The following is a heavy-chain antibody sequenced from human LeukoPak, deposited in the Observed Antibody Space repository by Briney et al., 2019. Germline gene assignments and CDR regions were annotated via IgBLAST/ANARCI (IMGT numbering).Heavy chain of an antibody. CDR1: GFTFSSYA. CDR2: IKQDGSEK. V-gene: IGHV3-7*02. J-gene: IGHJ3*02. D-gene: IGHD3-16*01. Sequence: GGSLRLSCAASGFTFSSYAMSWVRQAPGKGLEWVANIKQDGSEKYYVDSVKGRFTISRDNAKNSLYLQMNSLRAEDTAVYYCARHQHQFGPSFDIWGQGTLVTVSS. CDR3: ARHQHQFGPSFDI.